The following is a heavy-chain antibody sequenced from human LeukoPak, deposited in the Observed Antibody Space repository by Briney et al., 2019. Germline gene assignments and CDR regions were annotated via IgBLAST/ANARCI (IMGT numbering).Heavy chain of an antibody. J-gene: IGHJ3*02. CDR1: GGSISSYY. Sequence: SETLSLTCTVSGGSISSYYWSWIRQPPGKGLEWIGYIYYSGSTNYNPPLKSRVTISVDTSKNQFSLKLSSVTAADTAVYYCAILYGSGSLGAFDIWGQGTMVTVSS. CDR3: AILYGSGSLGAFDI. V-gene: IGHV4-59*01. CDR2: IYYSGST. D-gene: IGHD3-10*01.